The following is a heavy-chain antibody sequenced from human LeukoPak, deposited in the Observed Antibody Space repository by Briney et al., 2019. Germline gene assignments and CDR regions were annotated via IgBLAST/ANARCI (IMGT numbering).Heavy chain of an antibody. D-gene: IGHD3-22*01. J-gene: IGHJ3*02. CDR1: GYTFTSYA. CDR2: ISAYNGNT. V-gene: IGHV1-18*01. Sequence: GASVKVSCKASGYTFTSYAMHWVRQAPGQKLEWMGWISAYNGNTNYAQKLQGRVTMTTDTSTSTAYMELRSLRSDDTAVYYCARFYYDSSGYYTDGFDIWGQGTMVTVSS. CDR3: ARFYYDSSGYYTDGFDI.